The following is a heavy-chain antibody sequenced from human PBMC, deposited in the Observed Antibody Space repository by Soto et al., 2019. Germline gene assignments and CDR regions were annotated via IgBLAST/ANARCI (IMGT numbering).Heavy chain of an antibody. J-gene: IGHJ6*02. CDR2: INPNSGGT. CDR1: GYTFTGYY. V-gene: IGHV1-2*04. Sequence: QVQLVQSGAEVKKPGASVKVSCKASGYTFTGYYMHWVRQAPGQGLEWMGWINPNSGGTNYAQKFQGWVNMTRDTSISTAYMELSRLRSDDTAVYYCARDPTYCSSTSCYNRYYYGMDVWGQGTTVTVSS. D-gene: IGHD2-2*02. CDR3: ARDPTYCSSTSCYNRYYYGMDV.